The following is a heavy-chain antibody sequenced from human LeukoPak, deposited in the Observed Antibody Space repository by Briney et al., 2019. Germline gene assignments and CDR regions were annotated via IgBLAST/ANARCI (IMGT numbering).Heavy chain of an antibody. CDR3: AREIYCSGGSCYGFDP. J-gene: IGHJ5*02. V-gene: IGHV1-2*02. D-gene: IGHD2-15*01. CDR2: INPNSGGT. CDR1: GYTFSSYG. Sequence: ASVKVSCKASGYTFSSYGITWVRQAPGQGLEWMGWINPNSGGTNYAQKFQGRVTMTRDTSISTAYMELSRLRSDDTAVYYCAREIYCSGGSCYGFDPWGQGTLVTVSS.